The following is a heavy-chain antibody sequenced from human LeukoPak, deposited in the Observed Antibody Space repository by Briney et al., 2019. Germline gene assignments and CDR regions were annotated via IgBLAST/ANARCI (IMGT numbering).Heavy chain of an antibody. CDR1: GFTFDDYA. V-gene: IGHV3-9*01. J-gene: IGHJ3*02. D-gene: IGHD3-22*01. Sequence: GGSLRLSCAASGFTFDDYAMHWVRQAPGKGLEWVSGISWNSGSIGYADSVKGRFTISRDNAKNSLYLQMNSLRAEDTALYYCAKGKDDSSGYYFDAFDIWGQGTMVTVSS. CDR3: AKGKDDSSGYYFDAFDI. CDR2: ISWNSGSI.